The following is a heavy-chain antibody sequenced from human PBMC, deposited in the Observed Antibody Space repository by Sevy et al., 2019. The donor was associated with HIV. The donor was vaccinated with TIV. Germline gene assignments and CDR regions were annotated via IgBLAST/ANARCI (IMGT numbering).Heavy chain of an antibody. CDR1: GFTFRNFG. D-gene: IGHD5-12*01. CDR3: ARVASEDYYSYGVDV. J-gene: IGHJ6*02. V-gene: IGHV3-33*08. Sequence: GGSLRLSCVGSGFTFRNFGVHWLRQAPGKGLEWLSVVWYDGSSKYYVDSVKGRFIVSRDNSKNTLYLQMNSLRTEDTSVYYCARVASEDYYSYGVDVWGQGTTVTVSS. CDR2: VWYDGSSK.